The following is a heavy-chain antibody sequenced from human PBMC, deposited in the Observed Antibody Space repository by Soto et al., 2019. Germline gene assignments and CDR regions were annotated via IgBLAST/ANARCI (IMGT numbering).Heavy chain of an antibody. J-gene: IGHJ4*02. CDR3: ARELSIAVAGTAFDY. CDR2: INPSGGST. Sequence: GASVKVSCKASGYTFTSYYMHWVRQAPGQGLEWMGIINPSGGSTSYAQKFQGRVTMTRDTSTSTVYMELSSLRSEDTAVYYCARELSIAVAGTAFDYWGQGTLVTVS. CDR1: GYTFTSYY. D-gene: IGHD6-19*01. V-gene: IGHV1-46*01.